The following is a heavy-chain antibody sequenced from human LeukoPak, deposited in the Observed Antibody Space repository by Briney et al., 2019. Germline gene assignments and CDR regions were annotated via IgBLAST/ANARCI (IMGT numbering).Heavy chain of an antibody. V-gene: IGHV4-4*07. J-gene: IGHJ4*02. D-gene: IGHD2-21*02. Sequence: SETLSLTCDVSGASISGYWWSWIRQPAGKGLEWIGRMYTDGGTNYNPALKSGVTVSVATSKNLCHLQLISVSAADPAVYYCARAPAGCGGNCPFDSWRQGTLVTVSS. CDR3: ARAPAGCGGNCPFDS. CDR2: MYTDGGT. CDR1: GASISGYW.